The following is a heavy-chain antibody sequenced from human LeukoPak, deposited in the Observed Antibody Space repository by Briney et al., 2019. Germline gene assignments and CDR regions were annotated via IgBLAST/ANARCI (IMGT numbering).Heavy chain of an antibody. Sequence: SETLSLTCTVSGGSISSSSYYWGWIRQPPGKGLEWIGSIYYSGSTYYNPSLKSRVTISVDTSKSQFSLKLSSVTAADTAVYYCARGIAAAGTGQYYFDYWGQGTLVTVSS. CDR1: GGSISSSSYY. CDR3: ARGIAAAGTGQYYFDY. V-gene: IGHV4-39*07. D-gene: IGHD6-13*01. CDR2: IYYSGST. J-gene: IGHJ4*02.